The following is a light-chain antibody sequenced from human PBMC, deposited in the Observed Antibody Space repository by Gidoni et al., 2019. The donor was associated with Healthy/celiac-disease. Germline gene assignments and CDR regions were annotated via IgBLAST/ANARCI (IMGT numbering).Light chain of an antibody. CDR2: LGS. J-gene: IGKJ1*01. Sequence: DSVMTQSPLSLPVTPGEPASISCRSSQSLLHSNGYNYLDWYLQKPGQSPQLLIYLGSNRASGVPDRFSGSGSGTDFTLKISRVEAEDVGVYYCMQALQRGTFGQGTQVEIK. CDR1: QSLLHSNGYNY. CDR3: MQALQRGT. V-gene: IGKV2-28*01.